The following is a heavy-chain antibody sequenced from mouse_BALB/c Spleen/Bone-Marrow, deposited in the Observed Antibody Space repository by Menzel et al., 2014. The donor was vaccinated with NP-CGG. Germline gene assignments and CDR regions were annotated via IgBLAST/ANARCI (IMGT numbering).Heavy chain of an antibody. CDR1: GFSLTSYG. J-gene: IGHJ1*01. Sequence: VKLMESGPGLVSPSQSLSIPCTVSGFSLTSYGLHWVRQPPGKGLEWLGVIWAGGSTNYNSALMSRLSISKDNSKSQVFLKMNSLQTDDTAMYYCAGDWDWYFDVWGAGTTVTVSS. D-gene: IGHD4-1*01. CDR3: AGDWDWYFDV. V-gene: IGHV2-9*02. CDR2: IWAGGST.